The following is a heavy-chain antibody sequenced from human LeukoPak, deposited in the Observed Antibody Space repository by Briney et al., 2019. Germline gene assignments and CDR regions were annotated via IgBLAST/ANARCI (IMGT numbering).Heavy chain of an antibody. Sequence: GGSLRLSCATSGFTFNRFGMHWVRQAPGKGLEWVAVIWYDGSNKDYADSVKGRFTISRDNSKNTLYLQMNSLRAEDTAVYYCAKGVSSGWHYYYYYYGMDVWGQGTTVTVSS. V-gene: IGHV3-30*02. J-gene: IGHJ6*02. CDR2: IWYDGSNK. CDR1: GFTFNRFG. CDR3: AKGVSSGWHYYYYYYGMDV. D-gene: IGHD6-19*01.